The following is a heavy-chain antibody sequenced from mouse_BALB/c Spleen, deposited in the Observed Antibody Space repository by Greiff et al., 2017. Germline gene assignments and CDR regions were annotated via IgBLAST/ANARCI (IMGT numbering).Heavy chain of an antibody. V-gene: IGHV1-37*01. CDR1: GYSFTGYF. CDR2: INPYNGDT. CDR3: GRRRKAYDYDDYFDY. Sequence: VQLQQSGPELVKPGASVKISCKASGYSFTGYFMNWVKQSHGKSLEWIGRINPYNGDTFYNQKFKGKATLTVYKSSSTAHMELLSLTSEDSAVYYCGRRRKAYDYDDYFDYWGQGTTLTVSS. D-gene: IGHD2-4*01. J-gene: IGHJ2*01.